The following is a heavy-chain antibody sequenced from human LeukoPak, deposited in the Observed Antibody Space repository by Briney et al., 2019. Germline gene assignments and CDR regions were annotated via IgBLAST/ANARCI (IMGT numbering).Heavy chain of an antibody. Sequence: GESLILSCAASGFNFSSYAMHWVRQAPGRGLEWVATISYEGSDKYYADTVEGRFTIHKDNSKSTVHLQMSSLRTEDTAVYFCAREVVAVLPDASTNDYWGQGALVFVSS. CDR1: GFNFSSYA. J-gene: IGHJ4*02. V-gene: IGHV3-30*15. CDR3: AREVVAVLPDASTNDY. D-gene: IGHD2-8*01. CDR2: ISYEGSDK.